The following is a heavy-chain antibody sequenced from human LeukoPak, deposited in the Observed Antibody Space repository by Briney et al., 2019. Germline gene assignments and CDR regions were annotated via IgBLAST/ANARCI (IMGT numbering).Heavy chain of an antibody. D-gene: IGHD6-19*01. Sequence: WVRQPPGKGLEWIGSIYYSGSTYYNPSLKSRVTISVDTSKNQFSLKLSSVTAADTAVYYCARRDSSGWYLTFDYWGQGTLVTVSS. CDR2: IYYSGST. J-gene: IGHJ4*02. V-gene: IGHV4-39*01. CDR3: ARRDSSGWYLTFDY.